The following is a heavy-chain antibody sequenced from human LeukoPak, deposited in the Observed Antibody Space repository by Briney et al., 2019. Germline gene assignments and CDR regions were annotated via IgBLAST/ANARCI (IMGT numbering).Heavy chain of an antibody. CDR3: ARDNDPDYSSSPGWFDS. Sequence: GRSLRLSCAASGLTFSDYAFNWVRRAPGKGLEWVAVISSDGGNKFYADSVKGRFTVSRDNSKNTLYLQMSSLRVEDTAVYYCARDNDPDYSSSPGWFDSWGQGTLVTVSS. D-gene: IGHD6-6*01. J-gene: IGHJ5*01. CDR1: GLTFSDYA. CDR2: ISSDGGNK. V-gene: IGHV3-30-3*01.